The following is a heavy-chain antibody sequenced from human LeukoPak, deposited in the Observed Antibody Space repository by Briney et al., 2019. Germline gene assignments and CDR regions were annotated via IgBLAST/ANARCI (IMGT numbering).Heavy chain of an antibody. Sequence: SETLSLTCTVSGGSISSYYWSWIRQPPGKGLGWIGYIYTSGSTNYNPSLKSRVTISVDTSKNQFSLKLSSVTAADTAVYYCARCSGGGSFAGYYYYMDVWGKGTTVTVSS. V-gene: IGHV4-4*09. J-gene: IGHJ6*03. CDR1: GGSISSYY. CDR3: ARCSGGGSFAGYYYYMDV. D-gene: IGHD2-15*01. CDR2: IYTSGST.